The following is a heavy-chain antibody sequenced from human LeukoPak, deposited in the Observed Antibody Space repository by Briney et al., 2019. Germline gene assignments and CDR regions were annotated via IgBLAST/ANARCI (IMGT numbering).Heavy chain of an antibody. Sequence: GGSLRLSCAASGFTFSDYYMSWIRQAPGKGLEWVSYISSSGSTIYYADSVKGRFTISRDNAKNSLYLQMNSLRAEDTAVYYCARDRSGSYPLGRCFQHWGQGTLVTVSS. D-gene: IGHD1-26*01. CDR3: ARDRSGSYPLGRCFQH. J-gene: IGHJ1*01. CDR1: GFTFSDYY. V-gene: IGHV3-11*04. CDR2: ISSSGSTI.